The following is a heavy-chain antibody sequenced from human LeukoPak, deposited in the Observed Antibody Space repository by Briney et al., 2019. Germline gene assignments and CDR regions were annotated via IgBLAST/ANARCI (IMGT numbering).Heavy chain of an antibody. V-gene: IGHV3-11*05. J-gene: IGHJ4*02. D-gene: IGHD3/OR15-3a*01. CDR1: AFTFSDHY. CDR3: AGDRGLAYFFHY. CDR2: ISDIGSKT. Sequence: PGGSLGLACGASAFTFSDHYMNWVRQAPGKGLEWVSYISDIGSKTNYADSVKGRFTISRDNAKNSLYLQMNSLRAEDTAVYYCAGDRGLAYFFHYWGQGALVTVSS.